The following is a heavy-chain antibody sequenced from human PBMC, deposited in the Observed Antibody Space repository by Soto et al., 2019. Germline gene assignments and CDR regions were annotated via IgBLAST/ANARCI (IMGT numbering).Heavy chain of an antibody. CDR2: ISGSADST. V-gene: IGHV3-23*01. D-gene: IGHD2-8*01. CDR1: GFSFSSFA. J-gene: IGHJ6*02. Sequence: EVQLLESGGGFIHPGGSLRLSCAASGFSFSSFAMNWVRQAPGKGLEWVSIISGSADSTFYADSVKGRFTISRDNSKSTLYLQMNSPRAEDTAVYYCAKTRGAMIYAISVYGMDVWGQGTTVTVSS. CDR3: AKTRGAMIYAISVYGMDV.